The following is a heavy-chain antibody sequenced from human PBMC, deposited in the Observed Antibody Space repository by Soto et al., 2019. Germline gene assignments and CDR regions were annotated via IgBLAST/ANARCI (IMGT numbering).Heavy chain of an antibody. CDR3: ARGKYSSSWHKVGRTYYYYGMDV. Sequence: SETLSLTCTVSGGSISSSSYYWGWIRKPPGKGLECIGSIYYSGSTYYNPSLKSRVTISVDTSKNQFSLKLSSVTAADTAVYYCARGKYSSSWHKVGRTYYYYGMDVWGQGTTVT. CDR2: IYYSGST. V-gene: IGHV4-39*01. CDR1: GGSISSSSYY. J-gene: IGHJ6*02. D-gene: IGHD6-13*01.